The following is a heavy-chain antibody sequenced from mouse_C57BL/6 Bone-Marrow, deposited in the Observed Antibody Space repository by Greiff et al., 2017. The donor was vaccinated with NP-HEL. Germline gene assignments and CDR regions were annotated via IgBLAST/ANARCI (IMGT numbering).Heavy chain of an antibody. Sequence: EVKLMESGGGLVQPGGSLKLSCAASGFTFSDYGMAWVRQAPRKGPEWVAFISNLAYSIYYADTVTGRFTISRENAKNTLYLEMSSLRSEDTAMYYCARRGYHGYFDYWGQGTTLTVSS. J-gene: IGHJ2*01. CDR3: ARRGYHGYFDY. CDR2: ISNLAYSI. CDR1: GFTFSDYG. D-gene: IGHD2-2*01. V-gene: IGHV5-15*01.